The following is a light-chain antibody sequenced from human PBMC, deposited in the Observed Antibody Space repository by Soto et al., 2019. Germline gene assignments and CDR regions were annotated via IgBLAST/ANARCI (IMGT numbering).Light chain of an antibody. CDR1: QSVSSNY. V-gene: IGKV3-20*01. J-gene: IGKJ1*01. CDR3: QQYGTSPRT. CDR2: DAS. Sequence: DIVLTQSPGTLSLSPGERATLSCRASQSVSSNYLARYQQKPGQAPRLVIYDASNRATGIPDRFSGSGSGTGFALTISRLEPEDFAVYYCQQYGTSPRTFGQGTKV.